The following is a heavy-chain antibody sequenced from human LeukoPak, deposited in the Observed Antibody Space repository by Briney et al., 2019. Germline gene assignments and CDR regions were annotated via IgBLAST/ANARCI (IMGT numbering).Heavy chain of an antibody. CDR3: AKDIHPVRNRVVEDY. J-gene: IGHJ4*02. CDR1: GFAFSSYS. Sequence: GGSLRLSCAASGFAFSSYSMNWVRQAPGKGLECISYIHRSGTPTYYSDSVKGRFTISRDNSKNTLYLQMNSLRAEDTAVYYCAKDIHPVRNRVVEDYWGQGTLVTVSS. V-gene: IGHV3-48*01. CDR2: IHRSGTPT. D-gene: IGHD3-22*01.